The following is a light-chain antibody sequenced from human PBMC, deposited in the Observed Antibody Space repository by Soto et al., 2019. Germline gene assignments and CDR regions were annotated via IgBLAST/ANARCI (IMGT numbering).Light chain of an antibody. CDR1: QSVSTM. CDR3: QQHDQGWT. CDR2: GAS. V-gene: IGKV3-15*01. Sequence: EMVMTQSPAPLSVSLGERATLSCRASQSVSTMLVWYQQKPGQAPRLLIYGASTRATGIPARFSGSGSGTDFTLTISSLQSEDFAVYYCQQHDQGWTFGQGTKVEIK. J-gene: IGKJ1*01.